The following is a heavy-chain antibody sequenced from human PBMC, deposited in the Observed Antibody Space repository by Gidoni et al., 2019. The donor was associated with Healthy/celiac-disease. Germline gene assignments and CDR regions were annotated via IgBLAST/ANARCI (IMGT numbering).Heavy chain of an antibody. CDR1: GFTFSDHY. V-gene: IGHV3-72*01. CDR3: ARGGRRLAVAGKRGFEGAFDI. D-gene: IGHD6-19*01. Sequence: EVQLVESGGGLVQPGGSLRLSCAASGFTFSDHYLDWVRQAPGKGLEWVGRTSNKANSHTTEYAASVKGRFTISRDDSKNSLYLQMNSLKTEDTAVYYCARGGRRLAVAGKRGFEGAFDIWGQGTMVTVSS. J-gene: IGHJ3*02. CDR2: TSNKANSHTT.